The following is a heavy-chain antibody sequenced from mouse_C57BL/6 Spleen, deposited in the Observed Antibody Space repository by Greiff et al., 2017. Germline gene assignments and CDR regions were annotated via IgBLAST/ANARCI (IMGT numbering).Heavy chain of an antibody. CDR3: ASDTTYYFDD. D-gene: IGHD1-1*01. J-gene: IGHJ2*01. Sequence: VQLQQSVAELVRPGASVKLSCTASGYNFKNTYMHWVKQRPEQGLEWIGRIDPANGNTKYDPKFQGKATITADTSSNTAYLQLSSLTSEDTAIYYSASDTTYYFDDWGQGTTLTASS. V-gene: IGHV14-3*01. CDR1: GYNFKNTY. CDR2: IDPANGNT.